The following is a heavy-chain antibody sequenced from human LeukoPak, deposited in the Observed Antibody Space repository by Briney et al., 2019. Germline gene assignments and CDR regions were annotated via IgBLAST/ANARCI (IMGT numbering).Heavy chain of an antibody. V-gene: IGHV3-21*01. CDR3: ASGGYDWWFDY. CDR2: ISTSSSYI. Sequence: PSETLSLTCAVYGGSFSDYYWNWVRQAPGKGLEWVSSISTSSSYIYYADSVKGRFTISRDNAKNSLYLQMNSLRAEDTAVYYCASGGYDWWFDYWGQGTLVTVSS. J-gene: IGHJ4*02. CDR1: GGSFSDYY. D-gene: IGHD5-12*01.